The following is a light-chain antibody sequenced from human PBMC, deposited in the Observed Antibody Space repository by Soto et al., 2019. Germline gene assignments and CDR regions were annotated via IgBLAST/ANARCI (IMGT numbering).Light chain of an antibody. CDR1: QSLLHSDGGTY. J-gene: IGKJ2*01. V-gene: IGKV2D-29*01. Sequence: EIVMTQTPLSLSVTPGQPASISWRSSQSLLHSDGGTYLYWYLQKPGQPPQLLIYEVSKRFSGVPDRFTGSGSGTDFTLKISRVEAEDVGVYSCMQSLLLPYTFGQGTKLEIK. CDR2: EVS. CDR3: MQSLLLPYT.